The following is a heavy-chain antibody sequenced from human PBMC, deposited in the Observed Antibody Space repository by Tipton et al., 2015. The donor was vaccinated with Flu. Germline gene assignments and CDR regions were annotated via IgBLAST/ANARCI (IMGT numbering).Heavy chain of an antibody. J-gene: IGHJ4*02. CDR3: ARDAQVYCSGGSCHTLPYFDY. CDR2: ISDVGVNT. V-gene: IGHV3-23*01. D-gene: IGHD2-15*01. CDR1: GFTFSTYA. Sequence: SLRLSCAASGFTFSTYAMSWVRQAPGKGLEWVSGISDVGVNTYYADSVKGRFTISRDNSKDMLYLQMNSLRAEDTAVYYCARDAQVYCSGGSCHTLPYFDYWGQGTLVTVSS.